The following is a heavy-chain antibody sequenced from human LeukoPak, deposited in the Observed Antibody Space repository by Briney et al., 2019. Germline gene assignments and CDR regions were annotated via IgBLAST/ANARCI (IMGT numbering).Heavy chain of an antibody. CDR2: INSDGRNT. CDR3: VRDRYYSFDQ. V-gene: IGHV3-74*01. J-gene: IGHJ4*02. Sequence: QSGGSLRLSCAASGFTFSSYWMHWVRQAPGKGLVWVSRINSDGRNTNYADSVKGRFTISRDNAKNSLYLQMNSLRDEDTAVYYCVRDRYYSFDQWGQGTVVTVSS. D-gene: IGHD1-26*01. CDR1: GFTFSSYW.